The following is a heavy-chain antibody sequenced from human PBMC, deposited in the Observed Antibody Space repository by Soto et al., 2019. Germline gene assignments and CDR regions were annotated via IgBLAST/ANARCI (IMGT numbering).Heavy chain of an antibody. CDR3: ARVYCSGGSCNIGWFDP. D-gene: IGHD2-15*01. J-gene: IGHJ5*02. CDR2: IYHSGST. V-gene: IGHV4-4*02. CDR1: SGSISSSNW. Sequence: PSETLSLTCAVSSGSISSSNWWSWVRQPPGKGLEWIGEIYHSGSTNYNPSLKSRVTISVDKSKNQFSLKLSSVTAADTAVYYCARVYCSGGSCNIGWFDPWGQGTLVTVS.